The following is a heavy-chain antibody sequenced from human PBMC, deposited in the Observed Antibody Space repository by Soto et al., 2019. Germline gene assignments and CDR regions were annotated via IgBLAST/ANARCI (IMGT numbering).Heavy chain of an antibody. Sequence: QVQLVQSGAEVRQPGASVKVSCKTSGYTFTDLDINWVRQATGQGLEWMGWMHPTSGDTGYAQNFQGRVTMTRDISISTAYMELNSLRYEDTAFYYCARGVTAGVDHLGQGTLVTVSS. CDR3: ARGVTAGVDH. V-gene: IGHV1-8*01. CDR2: MHPTSGDT. D-gene: IGHD2-21*02. CDR1: GYTFTDLD. J-gene: IGHJ4*02.